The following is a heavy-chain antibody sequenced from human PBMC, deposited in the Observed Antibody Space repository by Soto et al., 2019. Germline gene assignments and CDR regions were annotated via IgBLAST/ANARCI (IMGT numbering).Heavy chain of an antibody. CDR2: IVVGSGNT. D-gene: IGHD3-9*01. Sequence: QMQLVQSGPEVKKPGTSVKVSCKASGFTFTSSAVQRVRQARGQRLEWIGWIVVGSGNTNYAQKFQERVTITRDMSTSTAYMELSSLRSEDTAVYYSAAGPNFDLVDWGQGTLVTVSS. V-gene: IGHV1-58*01. J-gene: IGHJ4*02. CDR3: AAGPNFDLVD. CDR1: GFTFTSSA.